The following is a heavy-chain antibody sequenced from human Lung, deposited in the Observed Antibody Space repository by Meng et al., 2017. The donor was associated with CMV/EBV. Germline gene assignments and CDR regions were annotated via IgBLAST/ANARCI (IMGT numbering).Heavy chain of an antibody. CDR3: ARELAAAGTGSGWDYYYYGMDV. Sequence: SVKVSXKASGYTFTSYYMHWVRQAPGQGLEWMGIINPSGGSTSYAQKFQSRVTMTRDTSTSTVYMELSSLRSEDTAVYYCARELAAAGTGSGWDYYYYGMDVWGQGTTVTVSS. D-gene: IGHD6-13*01. J-gene: IGHJ6*01. CDR2: INPSGGST. CDR1: GYTFTSYY. V-gene: IGHV1-46*01.